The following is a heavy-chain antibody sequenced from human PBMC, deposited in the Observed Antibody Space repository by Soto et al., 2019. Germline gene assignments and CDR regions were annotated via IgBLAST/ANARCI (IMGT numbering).Heavy chain of an antibody. V-gene: IGHV1-2*04. D-gene: IGHD2-2*01. CDR1: GYTFTGDY. Sequence: ASVNVSCKASGYTFTGDYMHWVRQAAGQGLEWMGWINPNSGGTNYAQKFQGWVTMTRDTSISTAYMELSRLRSDDTAVYYCAREYCSSTSCYYFDYWGQGTLVTVSS. J-gene: IGHJ4*02. CDR2: INPNSGGT. CDR3: AREYCSSTSCYYFDY.